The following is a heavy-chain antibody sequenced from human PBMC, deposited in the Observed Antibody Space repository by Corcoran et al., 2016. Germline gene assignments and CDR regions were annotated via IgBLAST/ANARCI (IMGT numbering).Heavy chain of an antibody. D-gene: IGHD3-22*01. Sequence: QVQLVQSGAEVKKPGSSVKVSCKASGGTFSSYAISWVRQAPGQGLEWMGGIIPIFGTANYAQKFQGRVTITADEYTSTAYMELSSLRSEDTAVYYCARDLAYYDSSGEGAFDIWGQGTMFTVSS. CDR2: IIPIFGTA. CDR1: GGTFSSYA. V-gene: IGHV1-69*01. CDR3: ARDLAYYDSSGEGAFDI. J-gene: IGHJ3*02.